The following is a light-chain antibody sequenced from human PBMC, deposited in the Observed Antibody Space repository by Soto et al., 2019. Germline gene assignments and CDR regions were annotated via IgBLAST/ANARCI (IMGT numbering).Light chain of an antibody. J-gene: IGLJ1*01. CDR1: SSDVGGYKY. V-gene: IGLV2-11*01. CDR2: DVS. CDR3: CSYAGSSNV. Sequence: QSVLTQPRSVSGSPGQSVTISCTGTSSDVGGYKYVSWYQQHPGKAPKLMIYDVSKRPSGVPDRFSGSKSGNTASLTISGLQAEDEADYYCCSYAGSSNVFGTGTKLTVL.